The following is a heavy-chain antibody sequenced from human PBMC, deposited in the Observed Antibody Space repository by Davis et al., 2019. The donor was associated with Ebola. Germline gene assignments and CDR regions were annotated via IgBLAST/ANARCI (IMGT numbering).Heavy chain of an antibody. J-gene: IGHJ4*02. CDR3: ARYWSGYSYGFFDY. CDR1: GGSISSGGYY. D-gene: IGHD5-18*01. V-gene: IGHV4-61*08. CDR2: IYHSGSA. Sequence: SETLSLTCTVSGGSISSGGYYWSWIRQPPGKELEWIGSIYHSGSANYRPSLKSRVSISTDTSKNQFSLKLKSVTAADTAVYYCARYWSGYSYGFFDYWGQGTLVTVSS.